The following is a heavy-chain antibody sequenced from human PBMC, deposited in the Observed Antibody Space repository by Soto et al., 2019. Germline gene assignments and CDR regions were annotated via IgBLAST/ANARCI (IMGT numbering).Heavy chain of an antibody. CDR2: INPNSGGT. Sequence: ASVKVSCKASGYTFTGYYMHWVRQAPGQGLEWMGWINPNSGGTNYAQKFQGWVTMTRDTSISTAYMELSRLRSDDTAVYYCARDRITIFGVATYYFDYWGQGTLVTVSS. D-gene: IGHD3-3*01. J-gene: IGHJ4*02. V-gene: IGHV1-2*04. CDR3: ARDRITIFGVATYYFDY. CDR1: GYTFTGYY.